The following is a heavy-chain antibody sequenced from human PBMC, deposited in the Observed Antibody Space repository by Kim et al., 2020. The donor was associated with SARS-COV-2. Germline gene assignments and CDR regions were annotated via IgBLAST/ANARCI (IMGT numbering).Heavy chain of an antibody. CDR1: GFIFNNFD. J-gene: IGHJ6*02. Sequence: GGSLRLSCVASGFIFNNFDMRWVRQAPGKGLEWVSGISDSGGSTYYTDSVKGRFTISRDNSKNTLYLEMKIVRVEDSAVYYCAKGAMIRYYFYGMDVWGQGTSVTVSS. CDR2: ISDSGGST. D-gene: IGHD3-16*01. V-gene: IGHV3-23*01. CDR3: AKGAMIRYYFYGMDV.